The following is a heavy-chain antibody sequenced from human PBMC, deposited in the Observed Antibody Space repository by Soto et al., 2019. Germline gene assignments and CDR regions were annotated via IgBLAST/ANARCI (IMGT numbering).Heavy chain of an antibody. Sequence: EVQLVESGGGLVQPGGSLRLSCAASGFTVSSNYMSWVRQAPGKGLEWVSVIYSGGSTYYADSVKGRYTISRDNSKNTLYLQMNSHRAEDTAVYYCARVGVLMVYASEPRGDENDYWGQGTLVTVSS. CDR1: GFTVSSNY. CDR3: ARVGVLMVYASEPRGDENDY. V-gene: IGHV3-66*01. D-gene: IGHD2-8*01. CDR2: IYSGGST. J-gene: IGHJ4*02.